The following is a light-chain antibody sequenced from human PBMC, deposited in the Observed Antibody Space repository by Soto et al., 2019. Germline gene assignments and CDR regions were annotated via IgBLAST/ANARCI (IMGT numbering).Light chain of an antibody. J-gene: IGLJ2*01. V-gene: IGLV4-69*01. CDR3: QPWGTGIHV. CDR2: LNSDGSH. Sequence: QAVVTQSPSASASLGASVKLTCTRSSGHINYAIAWHQQQPEKGPRYLMKLNSDGSHYQGDGIPDRFSGSSSGAERYLTISSLQSEDEADYYCQPWGTGIHVFGEGTKLTVL. CDR1: SGHINYA.